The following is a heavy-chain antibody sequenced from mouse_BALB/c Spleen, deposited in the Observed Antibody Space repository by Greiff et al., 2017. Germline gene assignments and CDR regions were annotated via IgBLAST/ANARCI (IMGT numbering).Heavy chain of an antibody. D-gene: IGHD1-1*01. CDR1: GYSFTGYY. Sequence: LVKTGASVKISCKASGYSFTGYYMHWVKQSHGKSLEWIGYISCYNGATSYNQKFKGKATFTVDTSSSTAYMQFNSLTSEDSAVYYYARGNYYGSSYGYFDFWGAGTTVTVSS. J-gene: IGHJ1*01. V-gene: IGHV1S34*01. CDR3: ARGNYYGSSYGYFDF. CDR2: ISCYNGAT.